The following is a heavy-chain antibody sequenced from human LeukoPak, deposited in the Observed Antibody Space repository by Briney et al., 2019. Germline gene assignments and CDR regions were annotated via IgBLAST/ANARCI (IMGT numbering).Heavy chain of an antibody. D-gene: IGHD3-22*01. J-gene: IGHJ1*01. CDR3: ATYSSLNRREFQY. CDR2: IYHSGNT. Sequence: ASETLSLTCTVSGYSISSGYHWGWIRQPPGKGLEWIGSIYHSGNTYYNASLKSRVTISVDTSRNQFSLKLNSVTAADTAVYYCATYSSLNRREFQYWGQGTLLTVSS. CDR1: GYSISSGYH. V-gene: IGHV4-38-2*02.